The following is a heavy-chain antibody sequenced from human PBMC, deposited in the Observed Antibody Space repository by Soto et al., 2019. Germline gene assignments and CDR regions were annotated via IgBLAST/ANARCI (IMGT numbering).Heavy chain of an antibody. CDR3: ARLIFGVVMFDYYYYMDV. Sequence: SETLSLTCTVSGGSISSYYWSWIRQPPGKGLEWIGYIYYSGSTNYNPSLKSRVTISVDTSKNQFSLKLGSVTAADTAVYYCARLIFGVVMFDYYYYMDVWGKGTTVTVSS. CDR2: IYYSGST. V-gene: IGHV4-59*08. J-gene: IGHJ6*03. D-gene: IGHD3-3*01. CDR1: GGSISSYY.